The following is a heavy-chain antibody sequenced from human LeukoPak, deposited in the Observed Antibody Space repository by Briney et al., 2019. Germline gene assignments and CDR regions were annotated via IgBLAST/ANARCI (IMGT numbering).Heavy chain of an antibody. CDR2: ISGSGGST. D-gene: IGHD6-19*01. J-gene: IGHJ4*02. CDR3: AKVGSSGWYSPSD. CDR1: GFTFSSYA. V-gene: IGHV3-23*01. Sequence: PGGSLRLSCAASGFTFSSYAMSWVRQAPGKGLEWVSAISGSGGSTYYAHPVTRRFTLSRDNSNNTLYLQMNSLRAEDTAVYYCAKVGSSGWYSPSDWRQGTLVTVSS.